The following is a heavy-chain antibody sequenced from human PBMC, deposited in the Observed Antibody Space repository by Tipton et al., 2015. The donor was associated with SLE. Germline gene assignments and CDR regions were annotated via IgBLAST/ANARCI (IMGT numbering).Heavy chain of an antibody. CDR1: GGSISSYY. CDR3: ARGDYYDSSGHDAFDI. J-gene: IGHJ3*02. CDR2: IYYSGST. V-gene: IGHV4-59*01. D-gene: IGHD3-22*01. Sequence: TLSLTCTVSGGSISSYYWSWIRQPPGKGLEWIGYIYYSGSTNYNPSIQSRVTISVDTSKNQFSLKLSSVTAADTAVYYCARGDYYDSSGHDAFDIWGQGTMVTVSS.